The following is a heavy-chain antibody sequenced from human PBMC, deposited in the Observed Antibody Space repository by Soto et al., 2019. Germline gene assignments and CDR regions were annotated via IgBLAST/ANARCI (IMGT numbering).Heavy chain of an antibody. J-gene: IGHJ3*01. CDR3: AKDLRVAGTFDV. CDR1: GFTFSSYG. Sequence: SLRLSCAASGFTFSSYGMHWVRQAPGKGLEWVAVVSYDGSNKYYADSVKGRFTISRDNSKNTLYLQMNSLRAEDTAVYYCAKDLRVAGTFDVWGQGTMVTVSS. D-gene: IGHD6-19*01. CDR2: VSYDGSNK. V-gene: IGHV3-30*18.